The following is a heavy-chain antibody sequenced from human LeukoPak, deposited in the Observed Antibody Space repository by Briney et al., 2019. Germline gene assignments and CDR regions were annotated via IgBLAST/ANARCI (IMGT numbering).Heavy chain of an antibody. V-gene: IGHV1-69*05. CDR1: GGTFSSYA. CDR3: AIYDGGAFDI. CDR2: IIPIFGTA. Sequence: EASVKVSCEASGGTFSSYAISWVRQAPGQGLEWMGRIIPIFGTANYAQKFQGRVTITTDESTSTAYMELSSLRSEDTAVYYCAIYDGGAFDIWGQGTMVTVSS. D-gene: IGHD5/OR15-5a*01. J-gene: IGHJ3*02.